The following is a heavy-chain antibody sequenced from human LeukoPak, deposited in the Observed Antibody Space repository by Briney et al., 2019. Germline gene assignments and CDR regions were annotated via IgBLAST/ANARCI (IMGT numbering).Heavy chain of an antibody. J-gene: IGHJ5*02. CDR2: IIPIFGTA. Sequence: ASVKVSCKASGGTFSSYAISWVRQAPGQGLEWMGGIIPIFGTANYAQKFQGRVTITADESTGTAYMELSSLRSEDTAVYYCARDWRIYSSSPNWFDPWGQGTLVTVSS. V-gene: IGHV1-69*13. CDR3: ARDWRIYSSSPNWFDP. CDR1: GGTFSSYA. D-gene: IGHD6-6*01.